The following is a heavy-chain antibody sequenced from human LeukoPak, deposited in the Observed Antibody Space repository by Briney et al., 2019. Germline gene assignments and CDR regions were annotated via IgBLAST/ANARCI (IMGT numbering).Heavy chain of an antibody. CDR3: ARDSPMVRGEYLGGYYYYYYMDV. Sequence: ASVKVSCKASGGTFSSYAISWVRQAPGQGLEWMGGIIPIFGTANYAQKSQGRVTITTDESTSTAYMELSSLRSEDTAVYYCARDSPMVRGEYLGGYYYYYYMDVWGKGTTVTVSS. J-gene: IGHJ6*03. V-gene: IGHV1-69*05. D-gene: IGHD3-10*01. CDR1: GGTFSSYA. CDR2: IIPIFGTA.